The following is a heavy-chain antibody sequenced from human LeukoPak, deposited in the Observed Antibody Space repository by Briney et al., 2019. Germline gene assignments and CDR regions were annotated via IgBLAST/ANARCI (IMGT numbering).Heavy chain of an antibody. CDR3: ACRVSYYDFWSGRPFYDV. J-gene: IGHJ6*04. CDR2: MYSSGGA. Sequence: PSQTLSLTCTVSGASFSSGNCYWSWLRQPAGKGPEWIGRMYSSGGANYNPSLKTRVTISIDTSKNQFSLRLSSVTAADTAVYFCACRVSYYDFWSGRPFYDVWGKGTSVTVSS. V-gene: IGHV4-61*02. CDR1: GASFSSGNCY. D-gene: IGHD3-3*01.